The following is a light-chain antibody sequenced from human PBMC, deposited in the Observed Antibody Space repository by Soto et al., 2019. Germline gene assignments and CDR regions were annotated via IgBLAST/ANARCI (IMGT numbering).Light chain of an antibody. CDR2: GAS. J-gene: IGKJ1*01. Sequence: ETVLTPSPGTVSLSPGESATLPCRASQSVSSSYLAWYQQKPGQAPRLLIYGASSRATGIPDRFSGSGSGTDFTLTISRLETEDFAVYYCQQYGNSPETFGQGTKVDI. CDR1: QSVSSSY. CDR3: QQYGNSPET. V-gene: IGKV3-20*01.